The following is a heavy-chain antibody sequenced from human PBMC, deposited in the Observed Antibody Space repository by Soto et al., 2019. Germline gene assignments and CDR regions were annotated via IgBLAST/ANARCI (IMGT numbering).Heavy chain of an antibody. CDR3: AKVSSSWYSGFFDF. D-gene: IGHD6-13*01. CDR2: LSDSGGST. J-gene: IGHJ4*02. Sequence: EVQLLESGGGLVQPGGSLRLSCTASGFTFSSHAMTWVRQAPGKGLEWVSGLSDSGGSTYYVDSVKGRFTISRDNSMNTLYLQMNTLRAEDTVVYYCAKVSSSWYSGFFDFWGQGTLVTVSS. CDR1: GFTFSSHA. V-gene: IGHV3-23*01.